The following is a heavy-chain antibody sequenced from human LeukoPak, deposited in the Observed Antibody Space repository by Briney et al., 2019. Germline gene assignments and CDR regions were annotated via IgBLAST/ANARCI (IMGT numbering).Heavy chain of an antibody. CDR1: GLTFRTTW. D-gene: IGHD1-7*01. V-gene: IGHV3-74*01. CDR3: ATARNFRFEY. CDR2: MNGEGTTI. Sequence: GGSLRLSCATPGLTFRTTWMHWVRQAPGKGLMWVSRMNGEGTTIDYADSVKGRFTVSRDYAKNTLFLQMNNLRTEDTALYFCATARNFRFEYWGQGSLVIVSA. J-gene: IGHJ4*02.